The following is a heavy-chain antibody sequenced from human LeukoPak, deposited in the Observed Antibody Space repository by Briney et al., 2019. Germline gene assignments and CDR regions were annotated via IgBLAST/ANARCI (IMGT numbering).Heavy chain of an antibody. D-gene: IGHD3-10*01. V-gene: IGHV1-69*06. J-gene: IGHJ3*02. CDR2: IIPIFGTA. Sequence: SVKVSCKASGGTFSSYAISWVRQAPGQGLEWMGGIIPIFGTANYAQKFQGRVTITADKSTSTAYMELSSLRSEDTAVYYCVRENSVDYFRGPFDPFDIWGQGTMVTVSS. CDR1: GGTFSSYA. CDR3: VRENSVDYFRGPFDPFDI.